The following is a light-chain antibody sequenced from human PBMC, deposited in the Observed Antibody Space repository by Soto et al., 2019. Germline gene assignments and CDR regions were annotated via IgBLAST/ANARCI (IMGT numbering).Light chain of an antibody. V-gene: IGKV3D-20*01. J-gene: IGKJ4*01. CDR2: DAS. CDR1: QSVRSSY. CDR3: QQYGSSPT. Sequence: EIVLTQSPGTLSLSPGERATLSCRASQSVRSSYLAWYQQKPGLAPRLLIYDASSRATGIPDRFSGSGSGTDFTLTISRLEPEDFAVYYCQQYGSSPTFGGGTRWIS.